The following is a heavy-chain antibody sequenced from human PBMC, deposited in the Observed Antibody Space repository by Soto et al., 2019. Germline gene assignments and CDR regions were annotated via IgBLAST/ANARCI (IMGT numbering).Heavy chain of an antibody. CDR2: IKSDGGST. Sequence: GGSLRLSCAASGFTFSSNWMHWVRQAPGKGLVWVSRIKSDGGSTNYADSVKGRFTISRDNAKNTLYLQMNTLRAEDTAVYYCAGGTAGYRNAMDVWGQGTTVTVSS. J-gene: IGHJ6*02. V-gene: IGHV3-74*01. D-gene: IGHD6-13*01. CDR1: GFTFSSNW. CDR3: AGGTAGYRNAMDV.